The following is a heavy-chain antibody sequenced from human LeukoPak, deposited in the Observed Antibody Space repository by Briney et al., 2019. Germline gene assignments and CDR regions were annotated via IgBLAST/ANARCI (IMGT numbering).Heavy chain of an antibody. V-gene: IGHV4-34*01. J-gene: IGHJ4*02. CDR3: ASSILGDCSGGSCYPHY. Sequence: PSETLSLTCAVYGGSFSGYYWSWIRQPPGKGLEWNGEINHSGSTNYNPSLKSRVTISVDTSKNQFSLKLSSVTAADTAVCYCASSILGDCSGGSCYPHYWGQGTLVTVSS. CDR2: INHSGST. D-gene: IGHD2-15*01. CDR1: GGSFSGYY.